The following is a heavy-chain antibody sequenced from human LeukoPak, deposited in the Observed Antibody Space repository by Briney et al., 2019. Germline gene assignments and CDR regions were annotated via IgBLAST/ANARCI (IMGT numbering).Heavy chain of an antibody. CDR2: IKQDGSEK. CDR3: ATRGFYGGYGVNYYYGMDV. CDR1: GFTFSSYW. V-gene: IGHV3-7*01. Sequence: GGSLRLSCAASGFTFSSYWMSWVRQAPGKGLEWVANIKQDGSEKSYVDSVRGRFTIPRDNAKNSLYLQMNSLRAEDTAVYYCATRGFYGGYGVNYYYGMDVWGQGTTVTVAS. J-gene: IGHJ6*02. D-gene: IGHD4-17*01.